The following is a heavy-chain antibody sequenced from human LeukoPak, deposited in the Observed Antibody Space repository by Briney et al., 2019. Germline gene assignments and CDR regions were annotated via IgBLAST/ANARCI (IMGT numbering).Heavy chain of an antibody. J-gene: IGHJ6*02. CDR1: GFTFSSYA. CDR3: ARGRYYGMDV. V-gene: IGHV3-23*01. Sequence: GGSLRLSCAASGFTFSSYAMSWVRQAPGKGLEWVSAISASGGSPYYADSVKGRFTISRDNSKNTLYLQMNNLRAEDTAVYYCARGRYYGMDVWGQGTTVTVSS. CDR2: ISASGGSP.